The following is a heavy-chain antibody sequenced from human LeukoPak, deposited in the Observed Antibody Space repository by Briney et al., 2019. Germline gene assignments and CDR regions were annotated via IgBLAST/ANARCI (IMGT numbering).Heavy chain of an antibody. Sequence: GGSLRLSCAASGFTFSSYAMSWVRQAPGKGLEWVSAISGSGGSTYYADSMKGRFTISRDNSKNTLYLQMNSLRAEDTAVYYCAKGLPSSGWYPPPFDYWGQGTLVTVSS. D-gene: IGHD6-19*01. CDR2: ISGSGGST. CDR1: GFTFSSYA. V-gene: IGHV3-23*01. J-gene: IGHJ4*02. CDR3: AKGLPSSGWYPPPFDY.